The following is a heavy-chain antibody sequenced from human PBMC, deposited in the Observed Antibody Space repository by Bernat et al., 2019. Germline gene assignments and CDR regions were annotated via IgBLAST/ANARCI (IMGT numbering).Heavy chain of an antibody. D-gene: IGHD5-12*01. Sequence: EVQLVESGGGLVQPGGSLRLSCAASGFTVNSNSMSWVRQAPGKGLEWVSIIYSGGSTHYADSVKGRFTISRDNSKNTLYLHLNSLRAEDTAVYYCARDTYDEGGWFDPWGQGTLVTVSS. CDR1: GFTVNSNS. V-gene: IGHV3-66*01. CDR3: ARDTYDEGGWFDP. CDR2: IYSGGST. J-gene: IGHJ5*02.